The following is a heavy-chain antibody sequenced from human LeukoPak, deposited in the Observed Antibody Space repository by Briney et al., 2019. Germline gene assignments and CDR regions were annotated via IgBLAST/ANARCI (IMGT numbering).Heavy chain of an antibody. CDR2: IYTGTRT. CDR1: GFSVSLNY. Sequence: PGGSLRLSCAASGFSVSLNYMSWVRQAPGKGLEWISIIYTGTRTYYADSVKGRFTISRDNSKNTLFLQMNSLRAEDTAMYYCARRAGAYSHPYDYWGQGTLVTVSS. D-gene: IGHD4/OR15-4a*01. V-gene: IGHV3-53*01. CDR3: ARRAGAYSHPYDY. J-gene: IGHJ4*02.